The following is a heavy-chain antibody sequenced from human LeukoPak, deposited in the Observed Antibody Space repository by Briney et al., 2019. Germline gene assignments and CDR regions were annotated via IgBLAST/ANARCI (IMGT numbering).Heavy chain of an antibody. CDR3: ARIDRGSTSWTETPRPVDF. V-gene: IGHV5-51*01. Sequence: GESLKISCTGSGYNFNKYWIGWVRQMPGKGLEWMGIIYPGDSDARYSPSFEGQVTISADKSLNTVFLQWSSLKASDTAVYYCARIDRGSTSWTETPRPVDFWGQGTLVTVSS. CDR2: IYPGDSDA. D-gene: IGHD6-13*01. CDR1: GYNFNKYW. J-gene: IGHJ4*02.